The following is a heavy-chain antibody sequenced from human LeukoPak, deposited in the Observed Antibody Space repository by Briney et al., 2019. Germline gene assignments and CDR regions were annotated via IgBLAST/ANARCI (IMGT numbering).Heavy chain of an antibody. J-gene: IGHJ4*02. D-gene: IGHD3-22*01. V-gene: IGHV3-74*03. CDR3: AKGARITMIVVEIDY. CDR1: GFTFSSYW. CDR2: INSDGSST. Sequence: GGPLRLSCAASGFTFSSYWMHWVRQAPGKGLVWVSRINSDGSSTTYADSVKGRFTISRDNAKNTLYLQMNSLRAEDTAVYYCAKGARITMIVVEIDYWGQGTLVTVSS.